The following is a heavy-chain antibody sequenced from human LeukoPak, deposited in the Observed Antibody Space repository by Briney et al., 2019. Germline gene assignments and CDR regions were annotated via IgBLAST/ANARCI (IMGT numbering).Heavy chain of an antibody. CDR2: INHSGST. D-gene: IGHD3-22*01. CDR1: GGSFSGYY. CDR3: ATNKASSGYYYSFFDY. V-gene: IGHV4-34*01. J-gene: IGHJ4*02. Sequence: SETLSLTCAVYGGSFSGYYWSWIRQPPGKRLEWIGEINHSGSTNYNPSLKSRVTISVDTSKNQFSLKLSSVTAADTAVYYCATNKASSGYYYSFFDYWGQGTLVTVSS.